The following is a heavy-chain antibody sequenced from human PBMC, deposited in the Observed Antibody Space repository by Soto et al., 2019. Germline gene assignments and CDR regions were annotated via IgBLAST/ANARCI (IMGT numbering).Heavy chain of an antibody. Sequence: QVQLVESGGGVVQPGRSLRLSCAASGFSFSSYAMHWVRQAPGKGLEWVAVISYDGSNKYYADSVKGRFTISRDNSKNTLYLQMNSLRAEDTAVYYRARTPSSSGGQYYFDYWGQGTLVTVSS. CDR1: GFSFSSYA. CDR3: ARTPSSSGGQYYFDY. J-gene: IGHJ4*02. CDR2: ISYDGSNK. V-gene: IGHV3-30-3*01. D-gene: IGHD6-6*01.